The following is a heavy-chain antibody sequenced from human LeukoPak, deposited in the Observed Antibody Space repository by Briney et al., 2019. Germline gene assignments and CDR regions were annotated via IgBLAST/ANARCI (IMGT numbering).Heavy chain of an antibody. V-gene: IGHV4-59*01. CDR1: GGSISGYY. CDR3: ARGGWYQRS. Sequence: SETLSLTCTVSGGSISGYYWSWIRQPPGKGLEWIGYIYYSGSTNYNPSLKSRVTISVDTSKNQFSLKLSSVTAADTAVYYCARGGWYQRSWGQGTLVTVSS. J-gene: IGHJ5*02. CDR2: IYYSGST. D-gene: IGHD6-19*01.